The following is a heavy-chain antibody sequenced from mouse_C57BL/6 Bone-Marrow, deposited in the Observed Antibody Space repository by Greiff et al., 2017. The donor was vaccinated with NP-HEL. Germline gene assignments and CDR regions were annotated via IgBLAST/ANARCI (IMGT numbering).Heavy chain of an antibody. CDR2: IYPRSGNT. CDR1: GYTFTSYG. D-gene: IGHD2-4*01. V-gene: IGHV1-81*01. Sequence: QVQLKQSGAELARPGASVKLSCKASGYTFTSYGISWVKQRTGQGLEWIGEIYPRSGNTYYNEKFKGKATLTADKSSSTAYMELRSLTSEDSAVYFCARGGDYVYCDYWGQGTTLTVSS. CDR3: ARGGDYVYCDY. J-gene: IGHJ2*01.